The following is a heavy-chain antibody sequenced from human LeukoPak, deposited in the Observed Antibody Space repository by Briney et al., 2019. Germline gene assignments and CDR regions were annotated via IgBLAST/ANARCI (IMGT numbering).Heavy chain of an antibody. Sequence: SETLSLTCTVSGGSISSYYWSWIRQPPGKGLEWIGYIYYSGSTNYNPSLKSRVTISVDTSKYQFSLKLSSVTAADTAVYYCARGMSKDWFDPWGQGTLVTVSS. V-gene: IGHV4-59*01. J-gene: IGHJ5*02. CDR2: IYYSGST. CDR1: GGSISSYY. CDR3: ARGMSKDWFDP. D-gene: IGHD3-10*01.